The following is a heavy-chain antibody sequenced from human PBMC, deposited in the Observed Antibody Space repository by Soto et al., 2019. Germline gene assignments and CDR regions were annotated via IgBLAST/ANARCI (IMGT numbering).Heavy chain of an antibody. CDR2: IDWDDDK. D-gene: IGHD5-18*01. V-gene: IGHV2-70*01. Sequence: SGPTLVNPTQTLTLTCTFSGFSLSTSGMCVSWIRQPPGKALEWLALIDWDDDKYYSTSLKTRLTISKDTSKNQVVLTMTNMDPVDTVTFYCARIKAMAGYYYYGMDVWGQGTTVTVSS. J-gene: IGHJ6*02. CDR1: GFSLSTSGMC. CDR3: ARIKAMAGYYYYGMDV.